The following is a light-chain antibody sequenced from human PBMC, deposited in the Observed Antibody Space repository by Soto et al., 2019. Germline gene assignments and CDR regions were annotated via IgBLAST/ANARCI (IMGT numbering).Light chain of an antibody. V-gene: IGKV1-13*02. J-gene: IGKJ1*01. CDR2: AAS. CDR1: QGISTS. CDR3: QQDNSYPWT. Sequence: NMSAASLSASVRDRVTITCRASQGISTSLNWYQQKPGKAPKLLIYAASSLESGVPSRFSGSGSGTEFTLTISSLQPDDFATYYCQQDNSYPWTVGQG.